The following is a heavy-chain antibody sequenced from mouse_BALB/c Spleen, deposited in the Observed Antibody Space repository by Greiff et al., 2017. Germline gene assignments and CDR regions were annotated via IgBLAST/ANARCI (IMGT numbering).Heavy chain of an antibody. V-gene: IGHV1S29*02. Sequence: EVKLMESGPELVKPGASVKISCKASGYTFTDYNMHWVKQSHGKSLEWIGYIYPYNGGTGYNQKFKSKATLTVDNSSSTAYMELRSLTSEDSAVYYCASVTGYYFDYWGQGTTLTVSS. D-gene: IGHD4-1*01. CDR3: ASVTGYYFDY. CDR2: IYPYNGGT. J-gene: IGHJ2*01. CDR1: GYTFTDYN.